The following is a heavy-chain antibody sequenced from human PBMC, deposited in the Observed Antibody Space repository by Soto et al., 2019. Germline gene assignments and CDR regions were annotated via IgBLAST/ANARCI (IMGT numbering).Heavy chain of an antibody. CDR1: GFTFSSYA. CDR3: ARGDYYDTSGPFSEAFDI. V-gene: IGHV3-30-3*01. Sequence: GGSLRLSCAASGFTFSSYAMHWVRQAPGKGLEWVAVISYDGSNKYYADSVKGRFTISRDNSKNTLYVQMNSLRVEDTAVYYCARGDYYDTSGPFSEAFDIWGQGTMVTVSS. J-gene: IGHJ3*02. D-gene: IGHD3-22*01. CDR2: ISYDGSNK.